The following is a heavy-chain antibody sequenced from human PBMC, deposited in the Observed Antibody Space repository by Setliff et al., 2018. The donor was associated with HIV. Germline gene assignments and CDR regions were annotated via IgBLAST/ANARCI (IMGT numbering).Heavy chain of an antibody. V-gene: IGHV4-39*07. J-gene: IGHJ6*03. Sequence: SETLSLTCTVSGGSISSSNYYWGWIRQPPGKGLEWIGSIYNSGSTYYNPSLKSRVTISVDTSENQFSLKLTSVTAADTAMYFCARDATSEGYMDVWGKGTTVTVSS. CDR1: GGSISSSNYY. CDR3: ARDATSEGYMDV. CDR2: IYNSGST.